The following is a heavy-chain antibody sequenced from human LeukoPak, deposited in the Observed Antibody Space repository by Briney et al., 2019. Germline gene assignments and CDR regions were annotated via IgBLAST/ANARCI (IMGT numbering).Heavy chain of an antibody. Sequence: PSETLSLTCTVSGGSISSYYWSWIRQPPGKGLEWIWYIYYSGSTNYNPSLKSRVTISVDTSKNQFSLKLSSVTAADTAVYYCARATDYWGQGTLVTVSS. CDR1: GGSISSYY. CDR2: IYYSGST. CDR3: ARATDY. J-gene: IGHJ4*02. V-gene: IGHV4-59*01.